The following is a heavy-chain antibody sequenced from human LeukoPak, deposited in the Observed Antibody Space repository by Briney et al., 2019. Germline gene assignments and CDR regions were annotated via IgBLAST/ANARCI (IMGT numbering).Heavy chain of an antibody. CDR1: GGSISSYY. V-gene: IGHV4-4*07. D-gene: IGHD1-26*01. CDR3: ARESSGTLRDAFDI. CDR2: IYNSGST. J-gene: IGHJ3*02. Sequence: PSETLSLTCTVSGGSISSYYWSWIRQPAGKGLEWIGRIYNSGSTTYNPSLKSRVTMSVDTSKNQFSLKLSSVTAADTAVYYCARESSGTLRDAFDIWGQGTMVTVSS.